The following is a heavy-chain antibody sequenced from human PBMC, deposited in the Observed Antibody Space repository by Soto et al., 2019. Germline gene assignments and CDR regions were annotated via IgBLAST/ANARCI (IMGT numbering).Heavy chain of an antibody. J-gene: IGHJ6*03. D-gene: IGHD4-4*01. CDR1: GYTFTSYA. CDR3: ARKGRVTVTTDYYYYMDA. CDR2: INAGNGNT. V-gene: IGHV1-3*01. Sequence: GASVKVSCKASGYTFTSYAMHWVRQAPGQRLEWMGWINAGNGNTKYSQKFQGRVTITRDTSASTAYMELSSLRSEDTAVYYCARKGRVTVTTDYYYYMDACGKGTTVTVSS.